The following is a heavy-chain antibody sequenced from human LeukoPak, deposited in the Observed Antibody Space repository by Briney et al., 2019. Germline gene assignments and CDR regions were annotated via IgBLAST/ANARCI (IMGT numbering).Heavy chain of an antibody. D-gene: IGHD6-6*01. CDR2: IRGKAKGYTT. CDR1: GFTFSGSA. V-gene: IGHV3-73*01. CDR3: ARVGSTSQGAEDY. J-gene: IGHJ4*02. Sequence: PGGSLRLSCVASGFTFSGSAMHWVRQASGKGLEWVGRIRGKAKGYTTVYSASVRGRFTISRDDSKNTAYLQMSSLKTEDTAVYYCARVGSTSQGAEDYWGQGTLVTVSS.